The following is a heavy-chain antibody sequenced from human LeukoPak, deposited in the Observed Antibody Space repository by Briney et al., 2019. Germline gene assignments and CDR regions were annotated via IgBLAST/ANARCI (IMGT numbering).Heavy chain of an antibody. J-gene: IGHJ4*02. D-gene: IGHD4-17*01. CDR3: ARGAPTVTTIDY. CDR1: GFTFSSYA. CDR2: SRNKPNRYTT. V-gene: IGHV3-72*01. Sequence: GGSLRLSCAASGFTFSSYAMSWVRKAPGKGLEWIGRSRNKPNRYTTEYAASVKGRFTISRDDSKNSLYLQMNSLKTEDTAVYYCARGAPTVTTIDYWGQGTLVTVSS.